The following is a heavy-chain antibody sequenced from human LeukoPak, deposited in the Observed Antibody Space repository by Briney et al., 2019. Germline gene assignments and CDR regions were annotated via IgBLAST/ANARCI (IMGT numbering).Heavy chain of an antibody. Sequence: GGSLRLSCAASGFTFSSYAMHWVRQAPGKGLEWVAVISYDGSNKYYADSVKGRFTISRDNSKNTLYLQMNSLRAEDTAVYYCAKAYDILTLNWFDPWGQGTLVTVSS. V-gene: IGHV3-30-3*01. D-gene: IGHD3-9*01. CDR3: AKAYDILTLNWFDP. CDR1: GFTFSSYA. CDR2: ISYDGSNK. J-gene: IGHJ5*02.